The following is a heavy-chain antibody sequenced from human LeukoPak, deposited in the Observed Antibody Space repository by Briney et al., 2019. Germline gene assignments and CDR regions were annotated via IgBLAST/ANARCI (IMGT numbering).Heavy chain of an antibody. D-gene: IGHD3-16*01. CDR3: ATQGLLDAFDV. CDR1: GLTFSNYA. CDR2: IKSRTDGGTA. J-gene: IGHJ3*01. Sequence: GGSLRLSCAASGLTFSNYAMSWFRQAPGKGLEWVGRIKSRTDGGTADYAAPGTGRFTFSRDDSTGTLFLQMNRLTIEDTAVYYCATQGLLDAFDVWGRGTMVIVSS. V-gene: IGHV3-15*01.